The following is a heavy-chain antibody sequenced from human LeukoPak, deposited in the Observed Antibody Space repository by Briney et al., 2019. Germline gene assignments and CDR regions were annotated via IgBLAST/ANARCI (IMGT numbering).Heavy chain of an antibody. D-gene: IGHD3-22*01. V-gene: IGHV3-23*01. CDR1: GFSFSTYA. J-gene: IGHJ4*02. CDR3: AKAVYDSSGSFDF. Sequence: GGSLRLSCAASGFSFSTYAMKWVRRAPGKGLEWVSGSSDSGGSPYYADSVKGRFTISRDTSKNTLYLQMNSLRAEDKDVYYCAKAVYDSSGSFDFWGQGTLVTVSS. CDR2: SSDSGGSP.